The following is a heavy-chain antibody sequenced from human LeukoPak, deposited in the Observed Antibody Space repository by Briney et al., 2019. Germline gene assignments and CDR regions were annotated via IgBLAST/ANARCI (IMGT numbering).Heavy chain of an antibody. D-gene: IGHD3-16*01. Sequence: GGSLGLSWQPPGFTFSGFWMYGVPQPPGRGGVWVYRINSDGGSTTYADSVKGRFTISRDNAKNTVYLQMNSLRAEDTAVYYCARRRERGASDAFAFWGQGTMVTVSS. CDR3: ARRRERGASDAFAF. V-gene: IGHV3-74*01. CDR1: GFTFSGFW. J-gene: IGHJ3*01. CDR2: INSDGGST.